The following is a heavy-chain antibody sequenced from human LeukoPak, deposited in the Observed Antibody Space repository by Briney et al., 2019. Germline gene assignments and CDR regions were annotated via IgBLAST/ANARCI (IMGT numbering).Heavy chain of an antibody. V-gene: IGHV3-7*03. J-gene: IGHJ4*02. CDR1: GFTFSSYW. Sequence: GGSLRLSCAASGFTFSSYWMSWVRQAPGKGLEWVANIKQDGSEKYYVDSVKGRFTISRDNAKNSLYLHMNSLRAEDTALYYCAKWFLPIAPAGTEVFWGQGTLVTVSS. CDR2: IKQDGSEK. CDR3: AKWFLPIAPAGTEVF. D-gene: IGHD6-13*01.